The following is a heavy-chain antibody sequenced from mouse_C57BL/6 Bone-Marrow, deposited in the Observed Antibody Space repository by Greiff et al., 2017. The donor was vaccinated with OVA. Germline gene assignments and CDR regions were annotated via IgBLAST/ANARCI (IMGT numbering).Heavy chain of an antibody. CDR3: ASGAYYSSWFAY. J-gene: IGHJ3*01. D-gene: IGHD2-12*01. V-gene: IGHV1-55*01. CDR1: GYTFTSYW. Sequence: QVQLQQPWAELVKPGASVKMSCKASGYTFTSYWITWVKQRPGQGLEWIGDIYPGSGSTNYNEKFKSKATLTVDTSSSTAYMQLSSLTSEDSAVYYCASGAYYSSWFAYWGQGTLVTVSA. CDR2: IYPGSGST.